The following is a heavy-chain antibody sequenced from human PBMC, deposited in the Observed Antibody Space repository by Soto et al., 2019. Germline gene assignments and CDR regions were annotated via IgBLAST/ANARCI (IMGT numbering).Heavy chain of an antibody. CDR2: IYYSGST. Sequence: SETLSLTCTVAGGSISSSSYYWGWNRQPPGKGLEWIGSIYYSGSTFYNPPLKSRVTISVDTSKNQFSLKLSSVTAADTAVFYCASQASPYYYYGMDVWGQGTTVTVSS. J-gene: IGHJ6*02. CDR3: ASQASPYYYYGMDV. CDR1: GGSISSSSYY. V-gene: IGHV4-39*01.